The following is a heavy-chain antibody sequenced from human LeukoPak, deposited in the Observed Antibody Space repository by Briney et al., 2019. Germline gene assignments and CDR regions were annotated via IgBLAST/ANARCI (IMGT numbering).Heavy chain of an antibody. CDR1: GGSISNYY. CDR2: IYYSGST. Sequence: SETLSLTCTVSGGSISNYYWSWIRQPPGKGLEWIGYIYYSGSTNYNPSLKSRVTISVDTSKNQFSLKLSSVTAADTAVYYCARAYCGGDCYSYSLNDAFDIWGQGTMVTVSS. CDR3: ARAYCGGDCYSYSLNDAFDI. D-gene: IGHD2-21*02. V-gene: IGHV4-59*01. J-gene: IGHJ3*02.